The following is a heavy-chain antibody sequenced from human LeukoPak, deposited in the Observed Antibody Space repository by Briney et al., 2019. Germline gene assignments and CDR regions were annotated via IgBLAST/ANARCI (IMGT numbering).Heavy chain of an antibody. D-gene: IGHD6-13*01. CDR2: IYHSGST. CDR1: GGSISSYY. Sequence: SETLSLTCTVSGGSISSYYWSWIRQPPGKGLEWIGEIYHSGSTNYNPSLKSRVTISVDKSKNQFSLKLSSVTAADTAVYYCARAYFSSWYMNWFDPWGQGTLVTVSS. CDR3: ARAYFSSWYMNWFDP. V-gene: IGHV4-59*12. J-gene: IGHJ5*02.